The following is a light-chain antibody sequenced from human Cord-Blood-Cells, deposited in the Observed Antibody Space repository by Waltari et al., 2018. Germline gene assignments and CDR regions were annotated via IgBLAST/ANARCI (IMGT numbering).Light chain of an antibody. V-gene: IGLV2-8*01. J-gene: IGLJ3*02. CDR2: EVS. Sequence: QSALTQPPSASGSPGQSVTISCTGTSSDVARYNYFSWYQQHPGKAPKLMIYEVSKRPSGVPDRFSGSKSGNTASLTVSGLQAEDEADYYCSSYAGSNNLVFGGGTKLTVL. CDR3: SSYAGSNNLV. CDR1: SSDVARYNY.